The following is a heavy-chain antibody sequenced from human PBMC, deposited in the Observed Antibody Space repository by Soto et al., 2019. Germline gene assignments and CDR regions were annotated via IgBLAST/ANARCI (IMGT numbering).Heavy chain of an antibody. J-gene: IGHJ6*02. V-gene: IGHV3-9*01. CDR3: AKGVSWSDYYYYGMDV. Sequence: LRLSCAASGFTFDDYAMHWVRQAPGKGLEWVSGISWNSGSIGYADSVKGRFTISRDNAKNSLYLQMNSLRAEDTALYYCAKGVSWSDYYYYGMDVWGQGTTVTVSS. CDR1: GFTFDDYA. CDR2: ISWNSGSI. D-gene: IGHD3-3*01.